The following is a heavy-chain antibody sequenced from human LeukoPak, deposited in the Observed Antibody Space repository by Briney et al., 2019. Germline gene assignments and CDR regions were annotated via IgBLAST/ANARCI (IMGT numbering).Heavy chain of an antibody. CDR3: ARDPRYSSGWYLDY. CDR1: GFTFSSYA. CDR2: ISYDGSNK. D-gene: IGHD6-19*01. V-gene: IGHV3-30*04. Sequence: GGSLRLSCAASGFTFSSYAMHWVRQAPGKGLEWVAVISYDGSNKYYADSVKGRFTISRDNSKNTLYLQMNSLRAEDTAVYYCARDPRYSSGWYLDYWGQGTLVTASS. J-gene: IGHJ4*02.